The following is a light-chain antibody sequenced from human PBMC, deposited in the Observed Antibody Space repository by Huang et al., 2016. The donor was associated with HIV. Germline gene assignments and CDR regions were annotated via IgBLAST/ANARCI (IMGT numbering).Light chain of an antibody. J-gene: IGKJ2*01. CDR3: QHRSNWPPYT. CDR2: DAS. Sequence: EIVLTQSPAPLSLSLGERATLSCRASQSVSGYLDWYQPKPGQAPRLLIHDASNRATGIPARFSGSGSGTDFTLTISSLEPEDFAVYYCQHRSNWPPYTFGQGTKLEIK. V-gene: IGKV3-11*01. CDR1: QSVSGY.